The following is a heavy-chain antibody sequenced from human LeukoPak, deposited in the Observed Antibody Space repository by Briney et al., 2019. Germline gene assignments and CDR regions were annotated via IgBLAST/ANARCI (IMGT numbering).Heavy chain of an antibody. V-gene: IGHV4-38-2*02. D-gene: IGHD6-13*01. CDR1: GYSISSGYY. CDR3: ARDLLRGESGTWFEAFHI. Sequence: PSETLSLTCSVSGYSISSGYYWGWIRQPPGKGLEWIGRVSTTGSTNYHPSLKSRLTLSIDTSNNQFSLRLSSVTAADTAIYYCARDLLRGESGTWFEAFHIWGQGTMVTVSS. J-gene: IGHJ3*02. CDR2: VSTTGST.